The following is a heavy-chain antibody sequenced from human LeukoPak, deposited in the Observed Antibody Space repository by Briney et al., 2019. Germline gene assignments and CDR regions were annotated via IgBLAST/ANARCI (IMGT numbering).Heavy chain of an antibody. Sequence: SETLSLTCAVYGGSFSGYYWSWIRQPPGKGLEWIGEINHSGSTNYNPSLKSRVTISVDTSKNQFTLKLSSVTAADTAVYYCARWDYYGSGSSRPYYYYMDVWGKGTTVTVSS. D-gene: IGHD3-10*01. J-gene: IGHJ6*03. CDR3: ARWDYYGSGSSRPYYYYMDV. V-gene: IGHV4-34*01. CDR1: GGSFSGYY. CDR2: INHSGST.